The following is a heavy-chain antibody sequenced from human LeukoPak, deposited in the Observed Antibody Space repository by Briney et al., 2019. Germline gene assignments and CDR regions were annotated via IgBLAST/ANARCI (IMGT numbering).Heavy chain of an antibody. CDR1: GGSISSSNYY. V-gene: IGHV4-61*02. J-gene: IGHJ4*02. D-gene: IGHD2/OR15-2a*01. CDR2: IYTSGTT. CDR3: ARPTSKLGPFDY. Sequence: PSETLSLTCTVSGGSISSSNYYWSWIRQPAGKGLEWIGRIYTSGTTNYNPSLKSRITISVDTSKNQFSLKMRSVTAADTAVYYCARPTSKLGPFDYWGQGTLVTVSS.